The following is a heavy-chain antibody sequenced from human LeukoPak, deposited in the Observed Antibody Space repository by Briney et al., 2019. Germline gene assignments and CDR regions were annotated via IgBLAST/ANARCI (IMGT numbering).Heavy chain of an antibody. CDR2: IYSSGST. CDR3: AREIITVGKEYFQH. J-gene: IGHJ1*01. CDR1: GGSISSYY. D-gene: IGHD6-19*01. Sequence: PSETLSLTCTVSGGSISSYYWSWIRQPAGKGLEWIGRIYSSGSTNYNPSLKSRVTMSLDTSKNQFSLQLRSMTAADTAVYYCAREIITVGKEYFQHWGQGTLVTVSS. V-gene: IGHV4-4*07.